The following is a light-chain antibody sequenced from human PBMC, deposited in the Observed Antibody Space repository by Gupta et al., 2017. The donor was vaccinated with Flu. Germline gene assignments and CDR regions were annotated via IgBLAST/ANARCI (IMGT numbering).Light chain of an antibody. CDR3: MQALQTPIT. CDR2: LGS. Sequence: DIVMTQSPLSLPVTPGEPASISCRSSQSLLHSNGYNYLDWYLQKPGQSPQLLIYLGSNRASGVPDRFSGSGSGRDFTLKISRVEAEDVGVYYCMQALQTPITFGPKTKVDIK. J-gene: IGKJ3*01. CDR1: QSLLHSNGYNY. V-gene: IGKV2-28*01.